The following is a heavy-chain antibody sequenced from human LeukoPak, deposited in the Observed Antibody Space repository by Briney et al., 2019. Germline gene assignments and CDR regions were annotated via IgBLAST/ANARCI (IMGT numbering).Heavy chain of an antibody. J-gene: IGHJ4*02. V-gene: IGHV4-38-2*02. CDR1: GYSISSGYY. D-gene: IGHD3-10*01. CDR3: ARDLSYYYGSGSYSY. CDR2: IYHSGST. Sequence: SETLSLTCTVSGYSISSGYYWGWIRQPPGKGLEWIGSIYHSGSTYYNPSLKSRVTISVDTSKNQFSLKLSSVTAADTAVYYCARDLSYYYGSGSYSYWGQGTLVTVSS.